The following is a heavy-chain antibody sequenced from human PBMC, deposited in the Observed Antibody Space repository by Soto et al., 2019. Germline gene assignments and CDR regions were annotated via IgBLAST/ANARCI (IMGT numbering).Heavy chain of an antibody. V-gene: IGHV1-18*01. Sequence: SVKVSCGASGYIFTMYGIIWVRQAPGQGLEYMGWSATYNGNTNYARKFQGRVTMTTDTSTNTAYMELRSLTYDDTAVYYCARRLDYGDYWGQGTPVTVSS. CDR1: GYIFTMYG. J-gene: IGHJ4*02. CDR2: SATYNGNT. CDR3: ARRLDYGDY.